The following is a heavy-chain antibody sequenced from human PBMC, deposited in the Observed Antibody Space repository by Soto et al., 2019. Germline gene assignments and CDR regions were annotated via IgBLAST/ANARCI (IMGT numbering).Heavy chain of an antibody. Sequence: PGGSLRLSCAASGFTFSSYGMHWVRQAPGKGLEWVAVIWYDGSNKYYADSVKGRFTISRDNSKNTLYLQMNSLRAEDTAVYYCASSTDYYDSSGPSNHWGQGTLVTVSS. CDR3: ASSTDYYDSSGPSNH. CDR2: IWYDGSNK. D-gene: IGHD3-22*01. J-gene: IGHJ4*02. V-gene: IGHV3-33*01. CDR1: GFTFSSYG.